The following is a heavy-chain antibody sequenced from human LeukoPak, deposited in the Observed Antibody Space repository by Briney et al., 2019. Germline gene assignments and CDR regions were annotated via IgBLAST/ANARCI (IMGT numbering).Heavy chain of an antibody. CDR3: ARRGNYDSRGSDY. D-gene: IGHD3-22*01. J-gene: IGHJ4*02. V-gene: IGHV4-34*01. Sequence: SETLSLTCAVYGGSFSGYYWSWIRQPPGKGLEWIGEINHSGSTNYNPSLKSRVTISVDTSKNQCSLKLSSVTAADTAVYYCARRGNYDSRGSDYWGQGTLVTVSS. CDR1: GGSFSGYY. CDR2: INHSGST.